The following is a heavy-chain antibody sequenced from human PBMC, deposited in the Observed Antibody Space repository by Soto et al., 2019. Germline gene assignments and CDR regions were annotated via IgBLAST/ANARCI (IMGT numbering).Heavy chain of an antibody. CDR2: INAGNGNT. J-gene: IGHJ4*02. V-gene: IGHV1-3*01. Sequence: ASVKVSCKASGYTFTSYAMHWVRQAPGQRLEWMGWINAGNGNTKYSQKFQGRVTITRDTSASTAYMELSSLRSEDTAVYYCARTFRGYSYGHGSEDYWGQGTLVTVSS. CDR3: ARTFRGYSYGHGSEDY. D-gene: IGHD5-18*01. CDR1: GYTFTSYA.